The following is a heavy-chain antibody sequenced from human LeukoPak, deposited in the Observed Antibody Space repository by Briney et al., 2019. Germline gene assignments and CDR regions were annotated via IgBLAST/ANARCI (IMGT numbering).Heavy chain of an antibody. J-gene: IGHJ4*02. CDR2: IKGDGSVQ. CDR1: GFTFSTSW. V-gene: IGHV3-7*05. D-gene: IGHD6-13*01. CDR3: ARDVGGIFDS. Sequence: GGSLRLSCVASGFTFSTSWMNWVRQAPGKGLEWVANIKGDGSVQSYVDSVKGRFTISRDNAKNSLFLQMNSLRAEDTAVYYCARDVGGIFDSWGQGTLVTVSS.